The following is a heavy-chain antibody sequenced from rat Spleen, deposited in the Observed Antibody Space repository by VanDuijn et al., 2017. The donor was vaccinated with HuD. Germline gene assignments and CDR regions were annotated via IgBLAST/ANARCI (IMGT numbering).Heavy chain of an antibody. V-gene: IGHV5-29*01. CDR2: ISYDGIST. J-gene: IGHJ2*01. CDR1: GFTFNSYD. Sequence: EVQLVESGGGLVQPGGSLKLSCAVSGFTFNSYDMAWVRQAPTKGLEWVATISYDGISTYYRDSVKGRFTISRDNAKSTLYLQMDSLRSEDTATYYCARHEYYDGSYYHYFDYWGQGVMVTVSS. CDR3: ARHEYYDGSYYHYFDY. D-gene: IGHD1-12*02.